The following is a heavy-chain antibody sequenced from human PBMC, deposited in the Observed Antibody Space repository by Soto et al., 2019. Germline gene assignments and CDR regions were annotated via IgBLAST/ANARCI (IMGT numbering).Heavy chain of an antibody. CDR2: IKQDGSEK. CDR3: ARQPLRYDYIWGSYRLVLDAFDI. CDR1: GFTFSSYW. J-gene: IGHJ3*02. D-gene: IGHD3-16*02. V-gene: IGHV3-7*01. Sequence: GGSLRLSCAASGFTFSSYWMSWVRQAPGKGLEWVANIKQDGSEKYYVDSVKGRFTISRDNAKNSLYLQMNSLRAEDTAVYYCARQPLRYDYIWGSYRLVLDAFDIWGQGTMVTVSS.